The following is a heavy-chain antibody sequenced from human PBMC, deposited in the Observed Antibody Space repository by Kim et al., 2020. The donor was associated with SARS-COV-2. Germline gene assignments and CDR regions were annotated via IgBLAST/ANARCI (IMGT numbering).Heavy chain of an antibody. CDR2: INSDGSST. Sequence: GGSLRLSCAASGFTFSSYWMHWVRQAPGKGLVWVSRINSDGSSTSYADSVKGRFTISRDNAKNTLYLQMNSLRAEDTAVYYCASDQDYGDYGFDYWGQGTLVTVSS. D-gene: IGHD4-17*01. J-gene: IGHJ4*02. V-gene: IGHV3-74*01. CDR3: ASDQDYGDYGFDY. CDR1: GFTFSSYW.